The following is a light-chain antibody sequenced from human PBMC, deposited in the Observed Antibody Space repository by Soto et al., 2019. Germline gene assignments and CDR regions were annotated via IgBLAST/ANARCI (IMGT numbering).Light chain of an antibody. CDR1: SSDVGGYNY. J-gene: IGLJ1*01. V-gene: IGLV2-11*01. Sequence: QSALTQPRSVSGSPGQSVTISCTGTSSDVGGYNYVSWCQQHPGKAPKLMIYDVGKRPSGVPDRFSSSKSGNTASLTISGLQAEDEADYYCCSYAGSYTYVFGTGTKVTVL. CDR2: DVG. CDR3: CSYAGSYTYV.